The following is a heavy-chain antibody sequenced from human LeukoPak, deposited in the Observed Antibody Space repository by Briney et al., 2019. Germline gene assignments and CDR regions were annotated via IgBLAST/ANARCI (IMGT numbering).Heavy chain of an antibody. V-gene: IGHV3-11*01. CDR1: GFTFSDYY. Sequence: GGSLRLSCAASGFTFSDYYMSWIRQTPGKGLEWVSYISGGASDINYVDSVKGRFTVSRDNAKNLVSLQMNSLRAEDTVVYYCARAIRGYSHDALWGQGTLVTVSS. CDR3: ARAIRGYSHDAL. J-gene: IGHJ4*02. D-gene: IGHD5-18*01. CDR2: ISGGASDI.